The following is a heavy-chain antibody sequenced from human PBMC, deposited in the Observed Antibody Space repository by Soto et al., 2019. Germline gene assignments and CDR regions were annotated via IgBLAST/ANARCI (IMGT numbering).Heavy chain of an antibody. J-gene: IGHJ4*02. V-gene: IGHV1-2*02. CDR3: AREPATAKPEGVDF. CDR2: INPNSGGT. Sequence: QVQLVQSGAEVRKPGASVKVSCKASGYTFSDYYIHWVRQAPGQGLEWMGWINPNSGGTKNAPKFQGGGTMTRDTSITTAYMELSRLRSGDTAVYYCAREPATAKPEGVDFWGQGTLVTVSS. CDR1: GYTFSDYY. D-gene: IGHD1-1*01.